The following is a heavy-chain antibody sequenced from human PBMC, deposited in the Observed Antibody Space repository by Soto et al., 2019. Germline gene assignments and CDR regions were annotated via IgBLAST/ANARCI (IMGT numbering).Heavy chain of an antibody. V-gene: IGHV2-5*02. Sequence: PAQTVRETFTVSECSLSTRGVGVGRVRQRPVKALEWLALIYWDDDKRYSPSLKSRLTITKDTSKNQVVLTMTNMDPVVTATYYCAHNTGRGYSYVGWGQGTLVTVSS. CDR3: AHNTGRGYSYVG. CDR1: ECSLSTRGVG. J-gene: IGHJ4*02. CDR2: IYWDDDK. D-gene: IGHD5-18*01.